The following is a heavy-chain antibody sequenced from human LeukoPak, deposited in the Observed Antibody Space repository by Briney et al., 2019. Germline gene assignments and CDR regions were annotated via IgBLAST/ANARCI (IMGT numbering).Heavy chain of an antibody. J-gene: IGHJ3*02. D-gene: IGHD3-22*01. CDR3: ARDRSPYYYDSSGYDPDAFDI. CDR1: GFIFSSYS. CDR2: ISTSSNYI. V-gene: IGHV3-21*01. Sequence: GGSLTLSCAASGFIFSSYSMNWVRQAPGKGLEWVSSISTSSNYIYYADSVKGRFTISRDNAKNSLYLQMNSLRAEDTAVYYCARDRSPYYYDSSGYDPDAFDIWGQGTTVTVSS.